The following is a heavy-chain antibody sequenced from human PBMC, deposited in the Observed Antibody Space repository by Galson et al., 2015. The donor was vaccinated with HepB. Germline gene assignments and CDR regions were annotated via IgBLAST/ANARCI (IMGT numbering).Heavy chain of an antibody. CDR1: GFPFSNFW. Sequence: SLRLSCAVSGFPFSNFWMTWVRQAPGKGLEWVANIKQDGNEKYYVDSVKGRFTIPRDNAKNSLYLQMNSLRVEDAAVYYCARRADFWSGYFGYYYHYMDVRGKGTTVTVSS. CDR2: IKQDGNEK. D-gene: IGHD3-3*01. J-gene: IGHJ6*03. V-gene: IGHV3-7*01. CDR3: ARRADFWSGYFGYYYHYMDV.